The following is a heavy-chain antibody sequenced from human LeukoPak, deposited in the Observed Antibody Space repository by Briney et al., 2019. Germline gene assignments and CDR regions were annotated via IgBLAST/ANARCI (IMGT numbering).Heavy chain of an antibody. J-gene: IGHJ4*02. CDR2: LHADGNEK. V-gene: IGHV3-7*01. CDR1: GFSLSGYW. Sequence: GGSLRLSCAAYGFSLSGYWMSWVRQAPGKGLEWGAGLHADGNEKYFVHSVKGRFTVSRDNATNSLYLQINSLRVEDAAVYYCAQGGYSFDYLGQGTLVTVSS. CDR3: AQGGYSFDY. D-gene: IGHD5-12*01.